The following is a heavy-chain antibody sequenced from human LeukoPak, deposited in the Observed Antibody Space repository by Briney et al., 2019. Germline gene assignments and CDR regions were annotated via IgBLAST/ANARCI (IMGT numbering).Heavy chain of an antibody. CDR1: GFSLSGYW. J-gene: IGHJ6*02. Sequence: GGTLRLSCVASGFSLSGYWMYWVRQAPGKGLEYVSAISSNGGSTYYADSVKGRFTISRDNSKNTLYLQMSSLRAEDTAVYYCARDITMVRTYYYNGMDVWGQGTTVTVSS. V-gene: IGHV3-64D*06. CDR3: ARDITMVRTYYYNGMDV. CDR2: ISSNGGST. D-gene: IGHD3-10*01.